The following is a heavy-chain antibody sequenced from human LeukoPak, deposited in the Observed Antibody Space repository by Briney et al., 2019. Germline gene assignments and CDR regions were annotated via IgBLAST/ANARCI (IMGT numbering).Heavy chain of an antibody. Sequence: PGASLRLSCAASGFTFSSYAMSWVRQAPGKGLEWVSAISGSGGSTYYADSVKGRLTISRDNSKNTLYLQMNSLRAEDTAVYYCAKGAPAPPYYYDSSGYQHFDYWGQGILVTVSS. V-gene: IGHV3-23*01. D-gene: IGHD3-22*01. CDR2: ISGSGGST. CDR3: AKGAPAPPYYYDSSGYQHFDY. J-gene: IGHJ4*02. CDR1: GFTFSSYA.